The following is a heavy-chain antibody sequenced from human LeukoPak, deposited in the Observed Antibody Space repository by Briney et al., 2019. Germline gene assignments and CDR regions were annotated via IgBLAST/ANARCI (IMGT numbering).Heavy chain of an antibody. V-gene: IGHV3-23*01. J-gene: IGHJ4*02. CDR2: ISGSGGST. CDR1: GFTFSSYA. D-gene: IGHD3-10*02. CDR3: AKGRVRLFVPPGSYFDY. Sequence: GGSLRLSCAASGFTFSSYAMSWVRQAPGKGLEWVSAISGSGGSTYYADSVKGRFTISRDNSKNTLYLQMNSLRAEDTAVYYCAKGRVRLFVPPGSYFDYWGQGTLVTVSS.